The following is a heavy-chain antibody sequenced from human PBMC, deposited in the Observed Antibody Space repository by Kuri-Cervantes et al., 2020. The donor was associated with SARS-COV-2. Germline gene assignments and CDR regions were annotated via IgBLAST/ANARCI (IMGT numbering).Heavy chain of an antibody. CDR3: VRGGSPGGGYCSSTSCYTIY. V-gene: IGHV3-30*02. J-gene: IGHJ4*02. CDR1: GFTFSSYG. CDR2: IRYDGSNK. Sequence: GESLKISCAASGFTFSSYGMHWVRQAPGKGLEWVAVIRYDGSNKYYADSVKGRFTISRDNSKNTLYLQMSSLRAEDTAVYYCVRGGSPGGGYCSSTSCYTIYWGQGTRVTGSS. D-gene: IGHD2-2*02.